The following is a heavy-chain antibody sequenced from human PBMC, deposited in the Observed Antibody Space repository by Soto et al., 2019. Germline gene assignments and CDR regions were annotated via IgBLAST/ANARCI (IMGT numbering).Heavy chain of an antibody. CDR3: ARELYTYGRSYYFDY. V-gene: IGHV2-5*02. CDR1: GFSLTTTRMV. D-gene: IGHD5-18*01. Sequence: QITLKESGPTLVKPTQTLTLTCTFSGFSLTTTRMVVGWIRQPPGKALEWLALIYWADDKRYNPSLKSRRTITRDTSKNQVVLTMANMDPMDTATYYCARELYTYGRSYYFDYWGQGTLVTVSS. J-gene: IGHJ4*02. CDR2: IYWADDK.